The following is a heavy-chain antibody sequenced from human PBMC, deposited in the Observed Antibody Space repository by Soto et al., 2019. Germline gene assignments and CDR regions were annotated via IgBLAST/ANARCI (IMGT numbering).Heavy chain of an antibody. J-gene: IGHJ4*02. CDR1: GFTSSSDD. CDR2: IWYDGSNK. D-gene: IGHD6-19*01. Sequence: GGSLRLSCEASGFTSSSDDMHRVRQAPGTGLEWVAVIWYDGSNKYYAESVKGRFTISRDNSKNTLYLQMNNLRADDTAVYYCARGSHVGSGWQLTADYWGQGTLVTVSS. CDR3: ARGSHVGSGWQLTADY. V-gene: IGHV3-33*01.